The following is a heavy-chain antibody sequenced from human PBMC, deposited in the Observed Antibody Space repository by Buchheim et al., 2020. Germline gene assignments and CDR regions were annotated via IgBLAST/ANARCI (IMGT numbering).Heavy chain of an antibody. Sequence: QLQLQESGPGLVKPSETLSLTCSVSGDSISSSSYYWGWLRQPPGKGLECIGTIYYSGSTYYNPSLKGRDTISVDTSKNQFSLKLSSVTATDTAVYYCARQSGSNDAFDIWGQGT. J-gene: IGHJ3*02. V-gene: IGHV4-39*01. CDR3: ARQSGSNDAFDI. D-gene: IGHD1-1*01. CDR1: GDSISSSSYY. CDR2: IYYSGST.